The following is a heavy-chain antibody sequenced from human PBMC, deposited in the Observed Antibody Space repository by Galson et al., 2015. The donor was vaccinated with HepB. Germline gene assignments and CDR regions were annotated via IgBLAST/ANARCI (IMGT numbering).Heavy chain of an antibody. CDR3: ARGYYNDYVFDY. Sequence: SLRLSCAASGFTFSSYGMHWVRQAPGKGLEWVAVISYDGSNKYYADSVKGRFTISRDNSKNTLYLQMNSLRAEDTAVYYCARGYYNDYVFDYWGQGTLVTVSS. J-gene: IGHJ4*02. CDR1: GFTFSSYG. V-gene: IGHV3-30*03. CDR2: ISYDGSNK. D-gene: IGHD3-16*01.